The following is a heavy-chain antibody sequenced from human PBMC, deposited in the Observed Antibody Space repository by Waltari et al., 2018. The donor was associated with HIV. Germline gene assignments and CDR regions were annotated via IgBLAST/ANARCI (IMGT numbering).Heavy chain of an antibody. V-gene: IGHV3-74*01. CDR1: GFTFSSYW. D-gene: IGHD3-10*01. CDR2: INSDGTST. Sequence: EVQLVESGGGLVQPGGSLRLSCAASGFTFSSYWMHWVRQGPGKGLVWVSRINSDGTSTTYADSVRGRFTISRDNAKNTLYLQMNSLRAEDTAVYYCARSEMGVTDYWGQGTLVTVSS. CDR3: ARSEMGVTDY. J-gene: IGHJ4*02.